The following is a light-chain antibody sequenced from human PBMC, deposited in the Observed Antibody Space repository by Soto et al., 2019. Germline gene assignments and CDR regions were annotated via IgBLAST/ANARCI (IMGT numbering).Light chain of an antibody. CDR1: QSISIW. J-gene: IGKJ1*01. CDR2: KTS. CDR3: QHWNDYSWT. V-gene: IGKV1-5*03. Sequence: DIHMTQSPSTLSASVGDRVTITCRASQSISIWLAWYQQKPGKAPNLLIYKTSSLETGVPSRFSGRGSGTEFPLTISSLQPDDFATYYCQHWNDYSWTFGQGTKVEVK.